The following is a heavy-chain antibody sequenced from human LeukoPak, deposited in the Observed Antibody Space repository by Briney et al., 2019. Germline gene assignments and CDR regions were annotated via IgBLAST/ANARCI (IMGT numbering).Heavy chain of an antibody. Sequence: GRSLRLSCAASGFTFSSYAMHWVRQAPGKGLEWVAVISYDGSNKYYADSVKGRFTISRDNSKNTLYLQMNSLRAEDTAVYYCARDDNMQWLRFLFDYWGQGTLVTVSS. CDR1: GFTFSSYA. D-gene: IGHD5-12*01. CDR3: ARDDNMQWLRFLFDY. CDR2: ISYDGSNK. J-gene: IGHJ4*02. V-gene: IGHV3-30*04.